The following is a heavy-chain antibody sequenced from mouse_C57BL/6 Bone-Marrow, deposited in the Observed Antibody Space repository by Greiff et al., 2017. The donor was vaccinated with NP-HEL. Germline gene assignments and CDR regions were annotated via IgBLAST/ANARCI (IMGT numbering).Heavy chain of an antibody. CDR2: IYPGSGST. Sequence: QVQLQQPGAELVKPGASVKMSCKASGYTFTSYWITWVKQRPGQGLEWIGDIYPGSGSTNYNEKFKSKATLTVDTSSSTAYMQLSSLTSEDAAVYYCARSGDYERVYYAMDYWGQGTSVTVSS. CDR1: GYTFTSYW. V-gene: IGHV1-55*01. J-gene: IGHJ4*01. D-gene: IGHD2-4*01. CDR3: ARSGDYERVYYAMDY.